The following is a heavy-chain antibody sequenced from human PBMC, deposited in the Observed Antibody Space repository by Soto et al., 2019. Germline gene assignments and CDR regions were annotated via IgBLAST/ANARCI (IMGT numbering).Heavy chain of an antibody. J-gene: IGHJ6*02. D-gene: IGHD1-1*01. CDR3: VRQGIGNLHGLVDV. Sequence: QVQLQQSGPGLVKPSETLSLTCTVSSGPSSSHNWGWIRQPPGRGLEWIGYVYYTGGTSYNPSLKSRVTTPADTSTNHISLALSSVTAADTAGYYCVRQGIGNLHGLVDVWGQGTTVSVSS. CDR1: SGPSSSHN. CDR2: VYYTGGT. V-gene: IGHV4-59*08.